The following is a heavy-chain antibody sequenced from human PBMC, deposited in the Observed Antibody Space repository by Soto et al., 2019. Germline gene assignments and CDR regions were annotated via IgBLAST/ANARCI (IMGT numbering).Heavy chain of an antibody. D-gene: IGHD6-19*01. CDR2: VSKSDYT. Sequence: VGSLRLSCAVSGFTFTNYGINWVGQAPGKGLEWVSLVSKSDYTYYSESVKGRFTISRDNARNSVSLQMNNLRAEDTAVYYCAREDSIIIPAVADFWGQGTLVTVSS. CDR3: AREDSIIIPAVADF. J-gene: IGHJ4*02. V-gene: IGHV3-21*01. CDR1: GFTFTNYG.